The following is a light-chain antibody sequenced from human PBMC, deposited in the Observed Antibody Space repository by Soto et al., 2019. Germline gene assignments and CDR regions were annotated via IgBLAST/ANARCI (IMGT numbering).Light chain of an antibody. CDR3: QQYGSSSRT. J-gene: IGKJ1*01. Sequence: EIVLTQSPGTLSLSXXXRATLSCRASQSVSSYLAWYQQKPGQAPRLLIYGASSRATGIPDRFSGSGSGTDFTLTISRLEPEDFAVYYCQQYGSSSRTFGQGTKVEIK. V-gene: IGKV3-20*01. CDR2: GAS. CDR1: QSVSSY.